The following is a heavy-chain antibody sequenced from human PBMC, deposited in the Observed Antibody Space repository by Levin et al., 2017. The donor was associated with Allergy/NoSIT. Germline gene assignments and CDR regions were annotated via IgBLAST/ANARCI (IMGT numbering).Heavy chain of an antibody. CDR2: ISYSGVST. CDR3: AKDTPDLSPGPCFDH. J-gene: IGHJ4*02. V-gene: IGHV3-23*01. CDR1: GFTFSSSA. Sequence: GGSLRLSCAASGFTFSSSAMSWVRQAPGTGLEWVSGISYSGVSTWYADSVKGRFTISRDNSKNTLYLQMSSLRAEDTAVYYCAKDTPDLSPGPCFDHWGLGTLVTVSS.